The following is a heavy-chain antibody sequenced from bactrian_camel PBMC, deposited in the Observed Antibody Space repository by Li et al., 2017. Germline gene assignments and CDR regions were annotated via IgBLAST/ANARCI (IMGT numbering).Heavy chain of an antibody. V-gene: IGHV3S40*01. D-gene: IGHD2*01. Sequence: DVQLVESGGGMAQPGGSLRLSCAASGLTFSTYGMSWVRQTPRKGLEWVSSIKRMDNLGTSTDYADSVKGRFTISRDNARNTVTLQMNSLKPEDTAVYYCVRARPTYYSCNTCAFFGYWGQGTQVTVS. CDR1: GLTFSTYG. J-gene: IGHJ6*01. CDR2: IKRMDNLGTST. CDR3: VRARPTYYSCNTCAFFGY.